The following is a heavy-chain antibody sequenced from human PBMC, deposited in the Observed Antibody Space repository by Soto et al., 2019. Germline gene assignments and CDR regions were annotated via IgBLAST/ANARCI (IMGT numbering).Heavy chain of an antibody. D-gene: IGHD2-2*01. CDR2: ISSSSAFI. Sequence: PGGSLRLSCAASGVTFSDYSMHWVRQAPGKGLEWVSSISSSSAFIYYADSVKGRFTISRDNAKNSLYLQMNSLRAEDTAVYYCASQVVDFYFWGQGTLVTVSS. V-gene: IGHV3-21*01. CDR1: GVTFSDYS. J-gene: IGHJ4*02. CDR3: ASQVVDFYF.